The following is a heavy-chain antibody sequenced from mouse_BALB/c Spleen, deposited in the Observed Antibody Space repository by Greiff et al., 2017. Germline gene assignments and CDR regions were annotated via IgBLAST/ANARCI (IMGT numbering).Heavy chain of an antibody. CDR3: AREGGNYWDY. CDR2: ISSGGSYT. Sequence: EVQLVESGGDLVKPGGSLKLSCAASGFTFSSYGMSWVRQTPDKRLEWVATISSGGSYTYYPDSVKGRFTISRDNAKNTLYLQMSSLKSEDTAMYYCAREGGNYWDYWGQGTTLTVSS. J-gene: IGHJ2*01. CDR1: GFTFSSYG. D-gene: IGHD2-1*01. V-gene: IGHV5-6*01.